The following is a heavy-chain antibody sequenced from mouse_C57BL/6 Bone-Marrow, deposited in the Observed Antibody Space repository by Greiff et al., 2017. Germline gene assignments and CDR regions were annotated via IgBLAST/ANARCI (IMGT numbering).Heavy chain of an antibody. Sequence: VQLVESGPGLVQPSQSLSITCTVSGFSLTSYGVHWVRQSPGKGLEWLGVIWSGGSTDYNAAFISRLSISKDNSKSQVFFKMNSLQADDTAIYYCAREDGNYVRGWFAYWGQGTLVTVSA. J-gene: IGHJ3*01. V-gene: IGHV2-2*01. CDR2: IWSGGST. D-gene: IGHD2-1*01. CDR1: GFSLTSYG. CDR3: AREDGNYVRGWFAY.